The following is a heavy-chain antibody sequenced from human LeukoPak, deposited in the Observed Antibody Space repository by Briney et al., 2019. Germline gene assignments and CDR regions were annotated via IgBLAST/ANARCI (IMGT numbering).Heavy chain of an antibody. CDR2: IRYDGSNK. V-gene: IGHV3-30*02. D-gene: IGHD4-11*01. Sequence: GGSLRLSCAASGFTFSSYGMHWVRQAPGKGLEWVAFIRYDGSNKYYADSVKGRFTISGDNSKNTLYLQMNSLRAEDTAVYYCAKDLYDYSNPYYFDYWGQGTLVTVSS. CDR1: GFTFSSYG. CDR3: AKDLYDYSNPYYFDY. J-gene: IGHJ4*02.